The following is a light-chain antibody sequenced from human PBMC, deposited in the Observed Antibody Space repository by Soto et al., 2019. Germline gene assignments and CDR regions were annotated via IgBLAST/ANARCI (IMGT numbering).Light chain of an antibody. CDR2: AAS. Sequence: DIQMTQSPSSVSASVVDRVTITCRASQDIDIWLAWYQQKPGLAPHLLIYAASSLQSGVPSRFSGSGSGTDFTLTISSLQPEDFATYYCQQTYSTPPTFGQGTKVDIK. CDR3: QQTYSTPPT. J-gene: IGKJ1*01. CDR1: QDIDIW. V-gene: IGKV1-12*01.